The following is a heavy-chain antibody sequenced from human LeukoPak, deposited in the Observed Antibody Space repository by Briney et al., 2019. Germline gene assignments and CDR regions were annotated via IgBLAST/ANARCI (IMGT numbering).Heavy chain of an antibody. CDR3: ARRVRYSSSHPPRFDP. J-gene: IGHJ5*02. Sequence: PGESLKISCKGSGYSFTTYWIGWVRQMPGKGLEWMGIIYPGDSDTRYSPSFQGQVTISADESISTAYLQWSSLKASDTAMYYCARRVRYSSSHPPRFDPWGQGTLVTVSS. D-gene: IGHD6-6*01. CDR2: IYPGDSDT. CDR1: GYSFTTYW. V-gene: IGHV5-51*01.